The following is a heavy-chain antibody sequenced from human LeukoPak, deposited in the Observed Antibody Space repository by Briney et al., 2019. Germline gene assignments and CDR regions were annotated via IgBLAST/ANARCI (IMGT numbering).Heavy chain of an antibody. CDR1: GGPVYSYY. J-gene: IGHJ6*03. V-gene: IGHV4-4*07. CDR2: LYPGVST. Sequence: PSETLSLTCTVSGGPVYSYYWSWIRQTAGKGLEWIGRLYPGVSTDYNPSLKSRVTMSLDTSKKQFALKLSAVTAADTAVYYCARLTFYDSTGYSPGHYMDVWGKGTTVTVSS. D-gene: IGHD3-22*01. CDR3: ARLTFYDSTGYSPGHYMDV.